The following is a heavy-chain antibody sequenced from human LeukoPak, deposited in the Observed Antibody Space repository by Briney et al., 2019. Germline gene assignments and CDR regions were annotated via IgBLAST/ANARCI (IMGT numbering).Heavy chain of an antibody. CDR3: ARDAGYYYDSSGYHPDAFDI. CDR2: ISSSTSYI. CDR1: GYTFSSYS. V-gene: IGHV3-21*01. Sequence: GGSLRLSCAASGYTFSSYSMNWIRQAPGKGLEWVSSISSSTSYIYYADSVKGRFTISRDNAKNSLYLQMNSLRAEDTAVYYCARDAGYYYDSSGYHPDAFDIWGQGTMVTVSS. D-gene: IGHD3-22*01. J-gene: IGHJ3*02.